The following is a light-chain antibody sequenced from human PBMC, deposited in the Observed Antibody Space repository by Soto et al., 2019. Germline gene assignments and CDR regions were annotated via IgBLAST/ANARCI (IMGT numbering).Light chain of an antibody. CDR2: TAS. J-gene: IGKJ1*01. V-gene: IGKV1-5*03. CDR1: QTISSW. CDR3: QQYNSYS. Sequence: DIQMTQSPSTLSGSVVDRVTITCRASQTISSWLAWYQQKSGKAPKLLIYTASILESGVPSRFSGSGSGTEFTLTISSMQPDDFGTYYCQQYNSYSFGQGTKVDIK.